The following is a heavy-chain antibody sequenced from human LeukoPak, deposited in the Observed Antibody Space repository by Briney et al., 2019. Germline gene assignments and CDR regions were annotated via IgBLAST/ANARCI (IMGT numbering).Heavy chain of an antibody. CDR2: ISYDGSNK. CDR3: AKDQGITMVQGAFDY. V-gene: IGHV3-30*18. J-gene: IGHJ4*02. Sequence: GRSLRLSCAASGFTFSSYGMHWVRQAPGKGLEWVAVISYDGSNKYYADSVKGRFTISRDNSKNTLYLQMNSLRAEDTAVYYCAKDQGITMVQGAFDYWGQGTLVTVSS. D-gene: IGHD3-10*01. CDR1: GFTFSSYG.